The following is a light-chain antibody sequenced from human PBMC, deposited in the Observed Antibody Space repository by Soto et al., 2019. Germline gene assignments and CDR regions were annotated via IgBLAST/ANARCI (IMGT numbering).Light chain of an antibody. CDR2: AAS. Sequence: DTQMTQSPSSVSASVGDGVTITCRASQSTSSWLAWYQQKPGTVPRLLIYAASSLQDGVPSRFSGSGAGTEFTLTITSLQPEDFGTYYCQQGDSFPITFGQGIRLEIK. V-gene: IGKV1-12*01. CDR1: QSTSSW. J-gene: IGKJ5*01. CDR3: QQGDSFPIT.